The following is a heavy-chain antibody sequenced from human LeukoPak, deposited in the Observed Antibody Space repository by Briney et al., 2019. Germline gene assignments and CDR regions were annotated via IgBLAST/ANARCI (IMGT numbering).Heavy chain of an antibody. CDR3: AKILPDTVTADY. V-gene: IGHV3-30*18. CDR2: ISYDGSNK. CDR1: GFTFSSYG. Sequence: GESLKISCAASGFTFSSYGMYWVRQAPGKGLEWVAVISYDGSNKYYADSVKGRFTISRDNSKNTLYLQMNSLRAEDTAVYYCAKILPDTVTADYWGQGILVTVSS. J-gene: IGHJ4*02. D-gene: IGHD4-11*01.